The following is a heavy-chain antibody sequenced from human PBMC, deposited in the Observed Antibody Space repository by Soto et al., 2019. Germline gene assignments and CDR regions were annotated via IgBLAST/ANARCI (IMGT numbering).Heavy chain of an antibody. Sequence: SVKVSCKASGGTFSSYAISWVRQAPGQGLEWMGGIIPIFGTANYAQKFQGRVTITADESTSTAYMELSSLRSEDTAGYYCARGKAGFWSGYYNNWFDPWGQGTLVTVSS. D-gene: IGHD3-3*01. CDR1: GGTFSSYA. J-gene: IGHJ5*02. CDR3: ARGKAGFWSGYYNNWFDP. CDR2: IIPIFGTA. V-gene: IGHV1-69*13.